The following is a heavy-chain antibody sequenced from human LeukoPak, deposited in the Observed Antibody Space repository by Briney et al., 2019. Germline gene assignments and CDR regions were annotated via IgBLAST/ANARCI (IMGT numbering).Heavy chain of an antibody. D-gene: IGHD3-22*01. Sequence: PSETLSLTCTVSGGSITSYYWSWIRQPAGKGLEWIGRIYTTGSTYYNHFLKSRVTMAVDTSKNQFSLRLSFVTAADTAVYYCARDGSYDSSGYYYNWVFDYWGQGTLVTVSS. V-gene: IGHV4-4*07. CDR1: GGSITSYY. J-gene: IGHJ4*02. CDR2: IYTTGST. CDR3: ARDGSYDSSGYYYNWVFDY.